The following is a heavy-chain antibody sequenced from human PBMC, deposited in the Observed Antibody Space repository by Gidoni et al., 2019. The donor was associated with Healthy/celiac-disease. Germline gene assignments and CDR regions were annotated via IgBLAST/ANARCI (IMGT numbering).Heavy chain of an antibody. Sequence: CWWRLRQPPGKGLAWIGSIYYSGSTYYNPSLKSRVTISVDTSKNQFSLKLSSVTAADTAVYYCHRGDYCSGGSCYLPPDYWGQGTLVTVSS. D-gene: IGHD2-15*01. J-gene: IGHJ4*02. V-gene: IGHV4-39*01. CDR3: HRGDYCSGGSCYLPPDY. CDR2: IYYSGST. CDR1: C.